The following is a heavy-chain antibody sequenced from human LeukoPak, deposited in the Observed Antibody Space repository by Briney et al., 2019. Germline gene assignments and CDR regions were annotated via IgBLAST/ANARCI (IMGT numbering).Heavy chain of an antibody. D-gene: IGHD3-22*01. V-gene: IGHV1-2*06. CDR3: ARVRSRTHTYDSSGYKYFDY. Sequence: VASVKVSCKASGYTFTGYYMHWVRQAPGQGLEWMGRINPNSGGTNYAQKFQGRVTMTRDTSISTAYMELSRLRSDDTAVYYCARVRSRTHTYDSSGYKYFDYWGRGTLVTVSS. CDR1: GYTFTGYY. CDR2: INPNSGGT. J-gene: IGHJ4*02.